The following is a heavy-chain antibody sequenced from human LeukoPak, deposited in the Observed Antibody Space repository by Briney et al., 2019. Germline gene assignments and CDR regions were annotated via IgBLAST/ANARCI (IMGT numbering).Heavy chain of an antibody. D-gene: IGHD2-21*02. V-gene: IGHV1-46*01. J-gene: IGHJ4*02. Sequence: ASVKVSCKASGYTFTGYYMYWVRQAPGQGLEWMGIINPSGDNTNYAQKFQGRVTMTRDMSTTTVYMELSSLRSEDTAVYYCARGSTELDYWGQGTLVTVSS. CDR3: ARGSTELDY. CDR1: GYTFTGYY. CDR2: INPSGDNT.